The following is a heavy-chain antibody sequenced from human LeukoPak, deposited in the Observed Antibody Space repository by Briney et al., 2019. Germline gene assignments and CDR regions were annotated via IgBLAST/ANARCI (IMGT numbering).Heavy chain of an antibody. D-gene: IGHD5-24*01. CDR2: INPNGGGT. CDR1: GYTFTGYY. CDR3: ARPGFTDDGSLDY. Sequence: ASVKVSCKASGYTFTGYYMHWVRQAPGQGLEWMGRINPNGGGTNYAQKFQGRVTMTRDTSISTAYMELSRLRSDDTAVYYCARPGFTDDGSLDYWGQGALVTVSS. V-gene: IGHV1-2*06. J-gene: IGHJ4*02.